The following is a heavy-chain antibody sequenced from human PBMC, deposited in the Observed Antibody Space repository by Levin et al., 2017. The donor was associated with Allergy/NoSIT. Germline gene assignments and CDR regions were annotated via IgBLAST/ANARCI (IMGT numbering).Heavy chain of an antibody. CDR2: IWYDGSNK. CDR1: GFTFKNHG. CDR3: ARDITSHYVDY. D-gene: IGHD3-10*01. V-gene: IGHV3-33*01. Sequence: GGSLRLSCAASGFTFKNHGMHWVRQAPGKGLEWVAVIWYDGSNKYYAQSVKDRFTISRDNSKNTLYLQVNNVRAEDTAVYYCARDITSHYVDYWGQGTLVTVSS. J-gene: IGHJ4*02.